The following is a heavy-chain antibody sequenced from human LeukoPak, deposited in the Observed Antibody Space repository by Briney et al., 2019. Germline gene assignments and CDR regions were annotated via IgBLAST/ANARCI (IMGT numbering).Heavy chain of an antibody. CDR3: ARRTTGSNLDY. V-gene: IGHV3-23*01. J-gene: IGHJ4*02. Sequence: GGSLRLSCAASGFTFSTYAMSWVRQAPGKGLKWVSSISANGDSSYYADSVKGRLTISRDNSKNTLSLQMNSLRADDTAVYYCARRTTGSNLDYWGQGTLVTVSS. CDR1: GFTFSTYA. D-gene: IGHD3-10*01. CDR2: ISANGDSS.